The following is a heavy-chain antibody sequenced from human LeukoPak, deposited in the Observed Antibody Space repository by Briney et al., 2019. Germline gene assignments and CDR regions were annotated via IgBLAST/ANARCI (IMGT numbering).Heavy chain of an antibody. D-gene: IGHD1-1*01. CDR3: ARVRLERRDYYYYGMDV. CDR2: IYYNGRT. V-gene: IGHV4-39*07. Sequence: SETLSLTCTVSSASISDRTYNWGCIRQPPGKGLEWIGTIYYNGRTYYNPSLKSRVTISVDTSKNQFSLKLSSVTAADTAVYYCARVRLERRDYYYYGMDVWGQGTTVTVSS. CDR1: SASISDRTYN. J-gene: IGHJ6*02.